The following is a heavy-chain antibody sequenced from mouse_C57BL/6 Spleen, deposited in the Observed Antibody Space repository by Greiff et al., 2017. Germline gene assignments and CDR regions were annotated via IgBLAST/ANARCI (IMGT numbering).Heavy chain of an antibody. Sequence: VQLQQPGAELVKPGASVKLSCKASGYTFTSYWMHWVKQRPGQGLEWIGNIYPSDSETHYNQKFKDKATLTVDKSSSTAYMQLSSLTSEDSAVYYCARGDYGDYWGQGTTLTVSS. CDR3: ARGDYGDY. CDR2: IYPSDSET. CDR1: GYTFTSYW. D-gene: IGHD2-4*01. V-gene: IGHV1-61*01. J-gene: IGHJ2*01.